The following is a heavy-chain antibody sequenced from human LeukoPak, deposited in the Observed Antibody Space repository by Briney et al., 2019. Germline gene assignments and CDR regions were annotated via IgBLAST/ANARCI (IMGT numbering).Heavy chain of an antibody. CDR2: ITSSGST. CDR1: GFTFNNYA. V-gene: IGHV3-23*01. D-gene: IGHD4-17*01. J-gene: IGHJ4*02. Sequence: PGGSLRLSCAASGFTFNNYAINWVRQSPRKGLELVSVITSSGSTYYSDSVKGSFTISTYNFTNTLYLQIHSLRAEDTAIYYCAKHLYGAYDFHCWGRGTLVPVSP. CDR3: AKHLYGAYDFHC.